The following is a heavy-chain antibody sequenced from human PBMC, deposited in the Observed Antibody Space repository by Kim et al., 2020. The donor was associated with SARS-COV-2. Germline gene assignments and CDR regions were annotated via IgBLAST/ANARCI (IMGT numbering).Heavy chain of an antibody. CDR2: INPNNSDT. CDR1: GYTFTGYY. D-gene: IGHD5-12*01. Sequence: ASVKVSCKASGYTFTGYYMHWVRQAPGQGLEWMGWINPNNSDTNYVQKFQGRVTMTRDTSISTAYMELSRLRSDDTAMYYCARDLRRDFGSGCSAACDAFDIWGQGTLVTVSS. CDR3: ARDLRRDFGSGCSAACDAFDI. V-gene: IGHV1-2*02. J-gene: IGHJ3*02.